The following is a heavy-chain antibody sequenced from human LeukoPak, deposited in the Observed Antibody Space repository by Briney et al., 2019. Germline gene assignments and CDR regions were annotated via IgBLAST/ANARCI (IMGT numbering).Heavy chain of an antibody. CDR2: MNPNSGNT. J-gene: IGHJ6*03. Sequence: GASVKVSCKASRYTFTSYDINWVRQATGQGLEWMGWMNPNSGNTGYAQKFQGRVTMTRDTSISTAYMELSRLRSDDTAVYYCARVSIAAAGTISGYYYYMDVWGKGTTVTVSS. D-gene: IGHD6-13*01. V-gene: IGHV1-8*01. CDR1: RYTFTSYD. CDR3: ARVSIAAAGTISGYYYYMDV.